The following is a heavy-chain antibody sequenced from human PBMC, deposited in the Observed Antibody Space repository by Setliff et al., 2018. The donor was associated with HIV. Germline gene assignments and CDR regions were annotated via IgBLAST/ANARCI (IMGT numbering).Heavy chain of an antibody. Sequence: SETLSLTCTVSGGSISSYCWNWIRQPPGKGLEWIGYIYTSGTTEYNPSLDSRVTISVDTSRDQFSLNLRSVTAADTAVYFCARRSDWFDPWGRGTLVTVSS. J-gene: IGHJ5*02. CDR2: IYTSGTT. V-gene: IGHV4-4*09. CDR3: ARRSDWFDP. CDR1: GGSISSYC.